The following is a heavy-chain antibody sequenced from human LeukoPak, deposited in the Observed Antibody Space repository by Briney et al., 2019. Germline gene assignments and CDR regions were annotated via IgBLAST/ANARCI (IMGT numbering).Heavy chain of an antibody. Sequence: PSETLSLTCTVSGVSVSSGTYYWSWIRQPLGKGLQWIGYISYSGSTNYNPSLKSRVSISVDTSRNQFSLKLSSVTAADTAVYYCTRDSYTVWGDYWGQGTLVTVSS. D-gene: IGHD1-1*01. CDR2: ISYSGST. V-gene: IGHV4-61*01. CDR1: GVSVSSGTYY. CDR3: TRDSYTVWGDY. J-gene: IGHJ4*02.